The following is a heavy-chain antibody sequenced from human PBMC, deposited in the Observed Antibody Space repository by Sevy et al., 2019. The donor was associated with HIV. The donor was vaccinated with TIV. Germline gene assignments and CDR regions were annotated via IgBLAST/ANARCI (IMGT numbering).Heavy chain of an antibody. V-gene: IGHV3-30*02. CDR2: IRYDGSNK. Sequence: GGSLRLSCAASGFTFSNYGMHWVRQAPGKGLEWVAFIRYDGSNKYYADSVKGRFTISRDNSKNTLYLQMNSLRAEDTAVYYCAKEHCSSTSCYSYYDFWSGYLYGMDVWGQGTTVTVSS. CDR3: AKEHCSSTSCYSYYDFWSGYLYGMDV. CDR1: GFTFSNYG. J-gene: IGHJ6*02. D-gene: IGHD3-3*01.